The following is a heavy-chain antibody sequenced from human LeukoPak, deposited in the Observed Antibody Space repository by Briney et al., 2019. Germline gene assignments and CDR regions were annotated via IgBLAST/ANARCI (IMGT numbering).Heavy chain of an antibody. CDR2: IYYSGST. CDR3: ARVVVATVTTRRAQVFDY. CDR1: SGSISTSNYY. V-gene: IGHV4-61*05. J-gene: IGHJ4*02. D-gene: IGHD4-11*01. Sequence: PSETLSLTCTVSSGSISTSNYYWGWVRQPPGKALEWIGYIYYSGSTNYNLSLKSRVTISVDTSKNQFSLKLSSVTAADTAVYYCARVVVATVTTRRAQVFDYWGQGTLVTVSS.